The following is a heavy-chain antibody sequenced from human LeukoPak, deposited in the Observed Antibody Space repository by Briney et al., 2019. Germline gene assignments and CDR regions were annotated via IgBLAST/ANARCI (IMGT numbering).Heavy chain of an antibody. D-gene: IGHD3-22*01. CDR3: ATYYDSRD. J-gene: IGHJ4*02. Sequence: GGSLRLSCAASGFTFSSYAMSWVRQAPGKGLEWVSGISASGGSTYYADSVKGRFTISRDNSKSTLYLQMNSLRAEDTALYYCATYYDSRDWGQGTLVTVSS. CDR2: ISASGGST. CDR1: GFTFSSYA. V-gene: IGHV3-23*01.